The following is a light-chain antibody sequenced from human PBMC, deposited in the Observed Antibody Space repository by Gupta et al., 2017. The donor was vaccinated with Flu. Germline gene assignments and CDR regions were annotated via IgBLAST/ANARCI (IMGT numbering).Light chain of an antibody. CDR1: QTISSKS. CDR3: HRESATRNT. CDR2: DAS. Sequence: GTLSLSAGARATRSCRATQTISSKSLDRHQHEPGQTPRLLIYDASETATPIRDKFSGSGSGIAFTLSIMRLEPEAFAVYYSHRESATRNTFGQGT. V-gene: IGKV3-20*01. J-gene: IGKJ1*01.